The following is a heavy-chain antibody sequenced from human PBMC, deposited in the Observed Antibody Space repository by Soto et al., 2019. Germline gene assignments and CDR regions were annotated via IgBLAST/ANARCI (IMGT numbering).Heavy chain of an antibody. D-gene: IGHD1-7*01. V-gene: IGHV4-4*07. J-gene: IGHJ4*02. Sequence: SETLSLTCTVSGGCISSYHWSWIRQSAGKGLEWIGRIYTSGNTHYNPSLKSRVTVSIDTSKNQFFLTVNSVTAADSAVYYCARESGDNWDYEAYWGQGTPVTVSS. CDR2: IYTSGNT. CDR1: GGCISSYH. CDR3: ARESGDNWDYEAY.